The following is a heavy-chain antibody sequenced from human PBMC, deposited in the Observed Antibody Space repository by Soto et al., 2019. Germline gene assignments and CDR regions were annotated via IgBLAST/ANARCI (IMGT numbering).Heavy chain of an antibody. CDR2: ISYDGSNK. D-gene: IGHD2-15*01. V-gene: IGHV3-30-3*01. CDR1: GFIFSSYA. Sequence: QVQLVESGGGVVQPGRSLRLSCGASGFIFSSYAMHWVRQAPGKGLEWVAVISYDGSNKYYADSVKGRFTISRDNSKNTLYLQMNSLRAEDTAVYYCARTGLLHGMDVWGQGTTVTVSS. J-gene: IGHJ6*02. CDR3: ARTGLLHGMDV.